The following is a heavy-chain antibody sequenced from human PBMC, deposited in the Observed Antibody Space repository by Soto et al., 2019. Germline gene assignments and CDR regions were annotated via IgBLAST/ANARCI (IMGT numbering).Heavy chain of an antibody. Sequence: PGGSLRLSCVASEFSFRRYAMTWVRQSAGKGLQWVAGLGPDGRNTFYGESVRGRFTISRDNSRNTLYLQMSSLRAEDTAVYFCVKQMTTWTDSFFDFWGQGIQVTVSS. D-gene: IGHD4-17*01. V-gene: IGHV3-23*01. CDR1: EFSFRRYA. CDR3: VKQMTTWTDSFFDF. J-gene: IGHJ4*02. CDR2: LGPDGRNT.